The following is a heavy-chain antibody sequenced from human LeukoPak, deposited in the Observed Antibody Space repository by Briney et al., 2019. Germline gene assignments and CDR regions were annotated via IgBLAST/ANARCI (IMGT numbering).Heavy chain of an antibody. CDR2: IIPILGIA. V-gene: IGHV1-69*04. J-gene: IGHJ4*02. Sequence: SVKVSCKASGGTFSSYAISWVRQAPGQGLEWMGRIIPILGIANYAQKFQGRVTITADKSTSTAYMELSSLRSEDTAVYYCARGGSGANRDATFDYWGQGTLVTVSS. CDR1: GGTFSSYA. CDR3: ARGGSGANRDATFDY. D-gene: IGHD6-19*01.